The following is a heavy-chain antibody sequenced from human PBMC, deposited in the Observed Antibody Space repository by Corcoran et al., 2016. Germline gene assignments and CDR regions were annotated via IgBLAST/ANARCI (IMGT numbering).Heavy chain of an antibody. CDR3: ARDPKYDYDSSGGTDFDY. V-gene: IGHV1-46*01. Sequence: QVQLVQSGAEVKKPGASVKVSCKASGYTFTSYYMHWVRQAPGQGLEWMGIINPSGGSTSYAQKFQGRVTMTRDTSTSTVYMELRSLRSEDTAVYYCARDPKYDYDSSGGTDFDYWGQGTLVTVSS. J-gene: IGHJ4*02. CDR2: INPSGGST. CDR1: GYTFTSYY. D-gene: IGHD3-22*01.